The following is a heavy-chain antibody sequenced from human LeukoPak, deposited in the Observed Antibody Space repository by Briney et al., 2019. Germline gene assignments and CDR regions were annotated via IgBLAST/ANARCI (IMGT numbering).Heavy chain of an antibody. J-gene: IGHJ1*01. CDR1: GYTFTSYA. Sequence: ASVKVSCKASGYTFTSYAIHWVRQAPGQRLEWMGWISAGNGNTKYSQNFQGRVTFISNTSATTAFMELSSLRSEDAAVYYCARDKDSSGYYWASAEYFQHWGQGTLVTVSS. V-gene: IGHV1-3*01. CDR2: ISAGNGNT. D-gene: IGHD3-22*01. CDR3: ARDKDSSGYYWASAEYFQH.